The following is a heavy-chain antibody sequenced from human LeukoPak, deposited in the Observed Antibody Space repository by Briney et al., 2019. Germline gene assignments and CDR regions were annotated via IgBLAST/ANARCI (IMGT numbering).Heavy chain of an antibody. J-gene: IGHJ4*02. CDR1: GFIVSGNY. CDR2: LYTGGST. D-gene: IGHD1-26*01. CDR3: AKEYSGSYYYFDY. Sequence: PGGSLRLSCAVSGFIVSGNYMSWVRQAPGKGLEWVSVLYTGGSTYYADSVKGRFTISRDNSKNTLYLQMNSLRAEDTAVYYCAKEYSGSYYYFDYWGQGALVTVSS. V-gene: IGHV3-53*01.